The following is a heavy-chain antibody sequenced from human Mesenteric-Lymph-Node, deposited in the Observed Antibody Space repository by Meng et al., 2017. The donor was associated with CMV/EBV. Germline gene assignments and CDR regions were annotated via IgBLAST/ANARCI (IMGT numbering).Heavy chain of an antibody. CDR1: GFTFNDCA. CDR3: AKDIGEQLPPLGFDY. CDR2: ISWNSGSV. J-gene: IGHJ4*02. V-gene: IGHV3-9*03. D-gene: IGHD3-10*01. Sequence: SLKISCAASGFTFNDCAMHWVRQAPGKGLEWVSGISWNSGSVGYADSVKGRFTISRDNAKNALYLQMNSLRPDDVAFYYCAKDIGEQLPPLGFDYWGQGTLVTVSS.